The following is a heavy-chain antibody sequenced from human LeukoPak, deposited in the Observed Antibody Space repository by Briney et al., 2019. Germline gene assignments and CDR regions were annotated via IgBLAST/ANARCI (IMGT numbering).Heavy chain of an antibody. CDR2: ISYDGSNK. J-gene: IGHJ4*02. D-gene: IGHD7-27*01. V-gene: IGHV3-30-3*01. CDR1: GFTFSSYA. Sequence: GGSLSLSFAASGFTFSSYAMHWVRQAPGKGLEWVAVISYDGSNKYYADSVKGRFTISRDNSKNTLYLQMNSLRAEDTAVYYCARVGLTGDSLGYYFDYWGQGALVTVSS. CDR3: ARVGLTGDSLGYYFDY.